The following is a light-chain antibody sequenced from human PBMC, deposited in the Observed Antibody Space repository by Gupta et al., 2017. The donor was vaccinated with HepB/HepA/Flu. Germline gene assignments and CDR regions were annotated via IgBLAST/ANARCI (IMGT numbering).Light chain of an antibody. V-gene: IGLV1-44*01. CDR1: SSNAGSNT. CDR2: RNN. J-gene: IGLJ3*02. Sequence: QSVSTQTPSASGTPGQRVTISCSRSSSNAGSNTVNWYQQPPGAAPKLLIYRNNQRPSGVPDRFSGSKSGTSASLAISRLQAEDEAHYYCAAWDDSLNGWVFGGGTKLTVL. CDR3: AAWDDSLNGWV.